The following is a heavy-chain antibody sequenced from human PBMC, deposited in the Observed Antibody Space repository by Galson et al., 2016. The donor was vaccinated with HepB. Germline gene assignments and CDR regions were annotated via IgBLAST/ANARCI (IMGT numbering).Heavy chain of an antibody. D-gene: IGHD6-13*01. J-gene: IGHJ5*01. CDR3: ARDPGRIAAAGHLDS. V-gene: IGHV3-53*01. Sequence: QVPGKGLEWVAIIYSGGATYYADSVEGRFTISRDNPKNTVYLQMNSLRGDDTAVYYCARDPGRIAAAGHLDSWGQGTLVTVSS. CDR2: IYSGGAT.